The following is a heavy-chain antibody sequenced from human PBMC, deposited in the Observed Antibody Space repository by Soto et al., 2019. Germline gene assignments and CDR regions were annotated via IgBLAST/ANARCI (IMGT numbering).Heavy chain of an antibody. CDR2: ITHTGTSA. V-gene: IGHV3-21*01. J-gene: IGHJ4*02. D-gene: IGHD2-21*02. CDR1: VFSFSDYS. CDR3: ARARGNDWYSDY. Sequence: GCSLRLSCTSSVFSFSDYSFNWVRQAPGKGLEWVSSITHTGTSAYYADSVKGRFTISKDSADNSLILQMTSLRAEDTAVYHCARARGNDWYSDYWGQGTLVTVSS.